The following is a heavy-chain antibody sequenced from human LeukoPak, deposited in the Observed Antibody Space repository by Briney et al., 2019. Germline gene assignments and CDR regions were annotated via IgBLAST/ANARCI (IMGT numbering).Heavy chain of an antibody. V-gene: IGHV3-9*01. CDR3: AKDISYDSSGPIDY. CDR2: ISWNSGSI. D-gene: IGHD3-22*01. CDR1: GFTFDDYA. Sequence: GRSLRLSCAASGFTFDDYAMHWVRQAPGKGLEWVSGISWNSGSIGYADSVKGRFTISRDNAKNSLYLQTNSLRAEDTALYYCAKDISYDSSGPIDYWGQGTLVTVSS. J-gene: IGHJ4*02.